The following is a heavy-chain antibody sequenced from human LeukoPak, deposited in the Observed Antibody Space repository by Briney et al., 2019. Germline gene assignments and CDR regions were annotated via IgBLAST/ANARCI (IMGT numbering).Heavy chain of an antibody. CDR2: ISAYNGNT. Sequence: ASVKVSCKASGYTFTSYGISWVRQAPGQGLEWMGWISAYNGNTNYAQKLQGRVTMTTDTSTSTAYMELRSLRSDDTAVYYCARDRSQYCSGGSCYSGSVGWFDPRGQGTLVTVSS. V-gene: IGHV1-18*04. CDR1: GYTFTSYG. D-gene: IGHD2-15*01. CDR3: ARDRSQYCSGGSCYSGSVGWFDP. J-gene: IGHJ5*02.